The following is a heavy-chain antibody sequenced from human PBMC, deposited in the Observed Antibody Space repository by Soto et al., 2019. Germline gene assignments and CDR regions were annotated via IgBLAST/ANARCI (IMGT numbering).Heavy chain of an antibody. CDR3: AKDSYQLLLNYYYMDV. CDR2: ISWNSGSI. Sequence: PGGSLRLSCAASGFTFDDYAMHWVRQAPGKGLEWVSGISWNSGSIGYADSVKGRFTISRDNAKNSLYLQMNSLRAEDTALYYCAKDSYQLLLNYYYMDVWGKGTTVTVSS. V-gene: IGHV3-9*01. CDR1: GFTFDDYA. D-gene: IGHD2-2*01. J-gene: IGHJ6*03.